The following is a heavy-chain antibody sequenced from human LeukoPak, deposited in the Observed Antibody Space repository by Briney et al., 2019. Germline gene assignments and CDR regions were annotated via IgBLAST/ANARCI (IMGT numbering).Heavy chain of an antibody. D-gene: IGHD3-10*01. J-gene: IGHJ3*02. CDR2: IYTSGTT. CDR3: AREVGWLHPAGAFDI. Sequence: SETLSLTCTVSGGSISSYYWSWIRQPAGKGLEWIGRIYTSGTTHYNPSLKGRVTMSVDTSKNHFSLMLGSVTAADTAVYYCAREVGWLHPAGAFDIWGQGTLVPVSS. V-gene: IGHV4-4*07. CDR1: GGSISSYY.